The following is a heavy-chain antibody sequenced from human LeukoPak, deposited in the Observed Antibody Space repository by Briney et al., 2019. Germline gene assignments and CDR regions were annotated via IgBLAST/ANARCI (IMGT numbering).Heavy chain of an antibody. D-gene: IGHD2-15*01. J-gene: IGHJ4*02. V-gene: IGHV4-59*01. CDR3: ARDRASAGGFDY. CDR2: IYYSGTT. Sequence: SETLSLTCSVSGGSISPYYWSWIRQPPGKGLEWIGYIYYSGTTNYNPSLQSRVTISVATSKNQFSLELSSVTAADTALYYCARDRASAGGFDYWGQGTLVTVSS. CDR1: GGSISPYY.